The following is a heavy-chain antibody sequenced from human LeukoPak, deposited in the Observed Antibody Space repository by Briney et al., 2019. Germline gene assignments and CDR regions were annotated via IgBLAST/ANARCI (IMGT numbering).Heavy chain of an antibody. D-gene: IGHD3-22*01. CDR1: GFIFSNYA. V-gene: IGHV3-23*01. CDR2: ISGSGVYT. J-gene: IGHJ4*02. CDR3: AKGRHYDSSGYYYFDY. Sequence: GGSLRLSCGASGFIFSNYAMSWVRQAPGKGLEWVSAISGSGVYTYYADSVKGRFTISRDNSKNMIYLQMNSLRVEDTAVYHCAKGRHYDSSGYYYFDYWGQGTLVTVSS.